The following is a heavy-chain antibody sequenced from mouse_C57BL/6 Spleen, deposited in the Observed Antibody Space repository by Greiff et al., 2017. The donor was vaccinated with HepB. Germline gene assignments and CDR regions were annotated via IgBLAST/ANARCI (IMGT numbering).Heavy chain of an antibody. Sequence: EVQGVESGGGLVKPGGSLKLSCAASGFTFSSYAMSWVRQTPEKRLEWVATISDGGSYTYYPDNVKGRFTISRDNAKNNLYLQMSHLKSEDTAMYYCARLEGYFDVWGTGTTVTVSS. CDR2: ISDGGSYT. CDR1: GFTFSSYA. CDR3: ARLEGYFDV. J-gene: IGHJ1*03. V-gene: IGHV5-4*01.